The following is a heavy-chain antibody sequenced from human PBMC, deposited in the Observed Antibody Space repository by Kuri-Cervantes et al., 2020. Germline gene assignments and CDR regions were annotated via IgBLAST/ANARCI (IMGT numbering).Heavy chain of an antibody. Sequence: GSLRLSCTVSGGSVTSGSYYWSWIRLPPGKGLEWIGYIYYSGSTNYNPSLKSRVTISVDTSKNQFSLKLSSVTAADTAVYYCARGNIVVVPAAWVPLNWFDPWGQGTLVTVSS. CDR1: GGSVTSGSYY. CDR3: ARGNIVVVPAAWVPLNWFDP. D-gene: IGHD2-2*01. V-gene: IGHV4-61*01. J-gene: IGHJ5*02. CDR2: IYYSGST.